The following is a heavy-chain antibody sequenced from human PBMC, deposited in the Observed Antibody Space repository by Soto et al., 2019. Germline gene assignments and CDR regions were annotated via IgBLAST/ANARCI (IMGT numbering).Heavy chain of an antibody. Sequence: SQTLSLTCAISGDSVSSNSATWNWIRQSPSRGLEWLGRTYYKSKWFNDYAVSVKSRITINPDTSTNQFSLQLNSVTPADTAVYYCARGGPTSSWFDPWGQGTLVTVSS. V-gene: IGHV6-1*01. J-gene: IGHJ5*02. CDR2: TYYKSKWFN. D-gene: IGHD6-6*01. CDR3: ARGGPTSSWFDP. CDR1: GDSVSSNSAT.